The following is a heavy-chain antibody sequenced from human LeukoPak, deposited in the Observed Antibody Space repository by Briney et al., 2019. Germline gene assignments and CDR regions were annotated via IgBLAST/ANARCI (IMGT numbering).Heavy chain of an antibody. CDR1: GGSISSGGYS. J-gene: IGHJ4*02. V-gene: IGHV4-30-2*01. Sequence: SETLSLTCAVSGGSISSGGYSWSWIRQPPGKGLEWIGYIYHSGSTYYNPSLKSRVTISVDRSKNQFSLKLSSVTAADTAVYYCARTLETYFDYWGQGTLVTVSS. CDR3: ARTLETYFDY. D-gene: IGHD1-1*01. CDR2: IYHSGST.